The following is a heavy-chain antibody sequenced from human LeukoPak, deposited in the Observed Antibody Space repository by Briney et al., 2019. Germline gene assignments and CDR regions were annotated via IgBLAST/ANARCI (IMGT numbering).Heavy chain of an antibody. CDR2: ISGSGGST. V-gene: IGHV3-23*01. J-gene: IGHJ4*02. CDR3: AKISDYYGSGSPGDY. CDR1: GFTFGTYD. Sequence: GGSLRLSCAASGFTFGTYDMSWVRQAPGKGLEWVSVISGSGGSTYYADSVKGRFTISRDNSKNTLYLQMNSLRAEDTAVYYCAKISDYYGSGSPGDYWGQGTLVTVSS. D-gene: IGHD3-10*01.